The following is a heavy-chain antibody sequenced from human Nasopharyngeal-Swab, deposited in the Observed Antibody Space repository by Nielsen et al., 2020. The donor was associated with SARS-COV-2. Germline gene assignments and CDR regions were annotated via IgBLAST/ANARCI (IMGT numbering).Heavy chain of an antibody. V-gene: IGHV4-34*01. J-gene: IGHJ4*02. CDR2: INHSGST. CDR1: GGSFSGYY. CDR3: ARVSITGTTRPAFDY. Sequence: GSLRLSCAVSGGSFSGYYWSWIRQPPGKGLEWIGEINHSGSTNYNPSLKSRVTISVDTSKNQFSLKLSSVTAADTAVYYCARVSITGTTRPAFDYWGQGTLVTVSS. D-gene: IGHD1-7*01.